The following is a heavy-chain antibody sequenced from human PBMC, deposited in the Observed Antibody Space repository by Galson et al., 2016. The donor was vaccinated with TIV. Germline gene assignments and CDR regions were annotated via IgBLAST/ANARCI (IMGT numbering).Heavy chain of an antibody. CDR1: GGTFSTSV. CDR3: APDRNTALDTYHAYYGMDA. J-gene: IGHJ6*02. D-gene: IGHD5-18*01. CDR2: INPLLGTV. Sequence: SVKVSCKASGGTFSTSVFNWLRQAPGQGLDWMGGINPLLGTVNNAQKFQGRVTFTADESRSTAYMELSSLKSEDTAIYYCAPDRNTALDTYHAYYGMDAWGQGTAVIVSS. V-gene: IGHV1-69*13.